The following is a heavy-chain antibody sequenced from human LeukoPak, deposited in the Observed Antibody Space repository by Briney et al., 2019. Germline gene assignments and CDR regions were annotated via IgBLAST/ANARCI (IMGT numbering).Heavy chain of an antibody. D-gene: IGHD6-19*01. CDR3: ARHGYGWVGNWFDP. V-gene: IGHV4-39*01. CDR1: GGSISSSSYY. CDR2: INDNGST. Sequence: SETLSLTCTVSGGSISSSSYYWTWIRQPPGKGLEWIAEINDNGSTNYNPSLKSRITISKDTSKNQFSLKLTSVTAADTAVYYCARHGYGWVGNWFDPWGQGNLVTVSS. J-gene: IGHJ5*02.